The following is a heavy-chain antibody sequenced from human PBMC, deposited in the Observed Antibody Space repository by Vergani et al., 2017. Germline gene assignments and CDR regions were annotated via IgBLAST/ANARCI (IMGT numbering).Heavy chain of an antibody. J-gene: IGHJ5*02. CDR1: EYSFGNYW. Sequence: EVELVQSGPEMRKPGESLKISCKGSEYSFGNYWIGWVRQMPGKGLEWMGIIYPADADTRYSPAFQGQVTISADKSISTAFLQWDSLKASATALYSCASHTTYTASWGQGTLVTFSS. CDR2: IYPADADT. D-gene: IGHD1-1*01. CDR3: ASHTTYTAS. V-gene: IGHV5-51*03.